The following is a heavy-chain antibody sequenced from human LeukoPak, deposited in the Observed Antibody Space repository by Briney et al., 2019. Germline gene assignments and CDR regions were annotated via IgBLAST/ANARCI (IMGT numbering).Heavy chain of an antibody. Sequence: PSETLSLTCTVSGGSISSGNYYWSWIRQNPRKGLECIGYIHYSGKTYYSPSLKSRVTISVDTSKNQFSLKLSSVTVADTAVYYCARQEVVPAAKFDAFDIWGQGTMVTVSS. CDR1: GGSISSGNYY. J-gene: IGHJ3*02. D-gene: IGHD2-2*01. CDR3: ARQEVVPAAKFDAFDI. CDR2: IHYSGKT. V-gene: IGHV4-31*03.